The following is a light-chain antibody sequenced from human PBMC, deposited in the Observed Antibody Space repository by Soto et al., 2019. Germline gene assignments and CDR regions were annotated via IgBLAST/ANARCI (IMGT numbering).Light chain of an antibody. J-gene: IGKJ3*01. Sequence: DIQMTQSPSSLSASVGDRVTITCQASQDISNYLNWYQQKPGKAPKLLIYDASNLEKGVPSRFSGSGPGTDFNSNISSLQPEDIATYYCQQDDNLRPRFGPGTKVDIK. CDR3: QQDDNLRPR. V-gene: IGKV1-33*01. CDR1: QDISNY. CDR2: DAS.